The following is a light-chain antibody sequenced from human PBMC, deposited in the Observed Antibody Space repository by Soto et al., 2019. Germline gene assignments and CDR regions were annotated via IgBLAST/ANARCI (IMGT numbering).Light chain of an antibody. Sequence: EIVLTQSPGTLSLSPGERATLSCRASQSVSSKYLAWYQQKPGQAPRVLIYGTSIRASGVPERFSGGGSGTDFTLTISRLEPEDFAVYYCQQYARPPYAFGQGTKVEIK. V-gene: IGKV3-20*01. CDR2: GTS. CDR3: QQYARPPYA. J-gene: IGKJ2*01. CDR1: QSVSSKY.